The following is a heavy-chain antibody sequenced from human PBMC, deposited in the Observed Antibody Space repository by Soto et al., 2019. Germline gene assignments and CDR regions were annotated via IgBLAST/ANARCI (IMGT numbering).Heavy chain of an antibody. CDR3: ARGSYDFWSGYSPFDY. J-gene: IGHJ4*02. D-gene: IGHD3-3*01. V-gene: IGHV4-34*01. CDR1: GGSFSGYY. CDR2: INHSGST. Sequence: SETLSLTCAVYGGSFSGYYWSWMRQPPGKGLEWIGEINHSGSTNYNPSLKSRVTISVDTSKNQFSLKLSSVTAADTAVYYCARGSYDFWSGYSPFDYWGQGTLVTVSS.